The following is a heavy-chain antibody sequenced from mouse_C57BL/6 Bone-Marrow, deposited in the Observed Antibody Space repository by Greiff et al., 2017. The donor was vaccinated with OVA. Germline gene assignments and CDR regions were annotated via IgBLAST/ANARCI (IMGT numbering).Heavy chain of an antibody. CDR1: GYTFTSYD. V-gene: IGHV1-85*01. J-gene: IGHJ4*01. CDR2: IYPRDGST. CDR3: ARELGLPRAPLCYAMDY. D-gene: IGHD2-4*01. Sequence: VQLQQSGPELVKPGASVKLSCKASGYTFTSYDINWVKQRPGQGLEWIGWIYPRDGSTKYNEKFKGKSTLTVDTSSSTAYMELHSLTSEDSAVYFCARELGLPRAPLCYAMDYWGQGTSVTVSS.